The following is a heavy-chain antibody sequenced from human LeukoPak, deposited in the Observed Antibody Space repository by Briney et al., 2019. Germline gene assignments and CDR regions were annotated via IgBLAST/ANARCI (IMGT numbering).Heavy chain of an antibody. Sequence: SETLSLTCAVYGGSFSGYYWSWIRQPPGKGLEWIGEINHSGSTNYNPSLRSRVTISVDTSKNQFSLKLSSVTAADTAVYYCTVVVVAATWTLIDYWGQGTLVTVSS. CDR1: GGSFSGYY. CDR2: INHSGST. V-gene: IGHV4-34*01. J-gene: IGHJ4*02. CDR3: TVVVVAATWTLIDY. D-gene: IGHD2-15*01.